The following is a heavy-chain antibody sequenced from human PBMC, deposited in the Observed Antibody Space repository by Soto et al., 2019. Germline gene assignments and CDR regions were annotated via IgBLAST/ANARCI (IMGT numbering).Heavy chain of an antibody. V-gene: IGHV4-31*03. D-gene: IGHD6-13*01. J-gene: IGHJ4*02. Sequence: PSETLSLTCTVSGGSISSGGYYWSWIRQHPGKGLEWIGYIYCSGSTYYNPSLKSRVTISVDTSKNQFSLKLSSVTAADTAVYYCARDSENSSWLRFDYWGQGTLVTVPQ. CDR3: ARDSENSSWLRFDY. CDR1: GGSISSGGYY. CDR2: IYCSGST.